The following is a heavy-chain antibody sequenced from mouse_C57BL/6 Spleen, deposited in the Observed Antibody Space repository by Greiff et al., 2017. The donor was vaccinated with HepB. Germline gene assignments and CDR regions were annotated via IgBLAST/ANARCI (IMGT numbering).Heavy chain of an antibody. CDR2: IHPNSGST. Sequence: QVQLQQSGAELVKPGASVKLSCKASGYTFTSYWMHWVKQRPGQGLEWIGMIHPNSGSTNYNEKFKSKATLTVDKSSSTAYMQLSSLTSEDSAVYYCARTDYYYGSSFDYWGQGTTLTVSS. CDR1: GYTFTSYW. V-gene: IGHV1-64*01. D-gene: IGHD1-1*01. J-gene: IGHJ2*01. CDR3: ARTDYYYGSSFDY.